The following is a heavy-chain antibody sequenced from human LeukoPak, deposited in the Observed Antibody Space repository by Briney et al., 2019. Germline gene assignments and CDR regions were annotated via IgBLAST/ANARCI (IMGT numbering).Heavy chain of an antibody. Sequence: PSETLSLTCTVSGGSISSSSYYWGWIRQPPGKGLKWIGSIYYSGSTYYNPSLKSRVTISVDTSKNQFSLKLSSVTAADTAVYYCARHVPPNTAMVRNWGQGTLVTVSS. CDR1: GGSISSSSYY. V-gene: IGHV4-39*01. J-gene: IGHJ4*02. CDR3: ARHVPPNTAMVRN. D-gene: IGHD5-18*01. CDR2: IYYSGST.